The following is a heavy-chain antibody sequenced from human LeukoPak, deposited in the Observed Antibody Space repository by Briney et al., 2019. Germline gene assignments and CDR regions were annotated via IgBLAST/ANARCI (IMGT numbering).Heavy chain of an antibody. J-gene: IGHJ4*02. D-gene: IGHD2-15*01. Sequence: SETLSLTCTVSGGSISSSSYYWGWIRQPPGKGLEWIGSIHYSGSTYYKPSLKSRVTISVDTSKNQCSLELSSGTAADTAVYYCARLGYCSGGSCYWPNDYWGQGTLVTVAS. CDR3: ARLGYCSGGSCYWPNDY. CDR2: IHYSGST. CDR1: GGSISSSSYY. V-gene: IGHV4-39*01.